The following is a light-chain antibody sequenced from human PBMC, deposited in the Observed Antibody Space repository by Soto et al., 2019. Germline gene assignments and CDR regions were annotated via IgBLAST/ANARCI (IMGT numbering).Light chain of an antibody. J-gene: IGLJ3*02. CDR2: EVS. Sequence: QSALTQPPSASGSPGQSVTISCTGTSSDVGAYKYVSWYQQYPGKAPKLMIYEVSKRPSGVPVRFSGSKSGNTASLTVSGLQADDEADYYCTSYVGSNIWVFGGGTQLTVL. V-gene: IGLV2-8*01. CDR3: TSYVGSNIWV. CDR1: SSDVGAYKY.